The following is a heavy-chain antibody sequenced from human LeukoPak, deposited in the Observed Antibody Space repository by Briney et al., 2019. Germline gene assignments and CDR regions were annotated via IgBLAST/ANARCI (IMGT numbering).Heavy chain of an antibody. J-gene: IGHJ4*02. CDR3: ARDICGYNYGCFDS. CDR1: GGSISSSSYY. CDR2: IYYSGST. V-gene: IGHV4-39*07. Sequence: SETLALTCTVSGGSISSSSYYWGWIRQPPGKGLEWIGSIYYSGSTYYNPSLKSRVTISVDTSKNQFSLKLSSVTAADTAVYYCARDICGYNYGCFDSWGQGTLVTVSS. D-gene: IGHD5-18*01.